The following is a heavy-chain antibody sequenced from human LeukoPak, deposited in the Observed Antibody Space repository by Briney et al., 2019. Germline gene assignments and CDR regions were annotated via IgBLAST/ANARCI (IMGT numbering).Heavy chain of an antibody. CDR1: GFTFSSYG. CDR3: ARDSLRTALYYMDV. J-gene: IGHJ6*03. V-gene: IGHV3-30*03. CDR2: ISYDGSNK. Sequence: QPGRSLRLSCAASGFTFSSYGMHWVRQAPGKGLEWVAVISYDGSNKYYADSVKGRFTISRDNSKNSLYLQMNSLRAADTAVYYCARDSLRTALYYMDVWGKGTTVTVSS.